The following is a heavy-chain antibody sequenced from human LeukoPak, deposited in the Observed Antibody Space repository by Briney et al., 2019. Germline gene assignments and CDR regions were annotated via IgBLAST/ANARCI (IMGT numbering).Heavy chain of an antibody. CDR3: ARAPPYYDILTGYYAEFDY. CDR2: MNPNSGNT. Sequence: GASVKVSCKASGYTFTTLDINWVRQATGQGLEWMRWMNPNSGNTGYAQKFQGRVTITRNTSISTAYMELSSLRSEDTAVYYCARAPPYYDILTGYYAEFDYWGQGTLVTVSS. CDR1: GYTFTTLD. V-gene: IGHV1-8*03. J-gene: IGHJ4*02. D-gene: IGHD3-9*01.